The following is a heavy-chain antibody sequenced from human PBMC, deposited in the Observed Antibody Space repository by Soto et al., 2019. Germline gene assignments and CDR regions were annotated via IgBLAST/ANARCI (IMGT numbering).Heavy chain of an antibody. CDR3: ARDRGYNWNYGWFDP. CDR2: VSPYNGNT. D-gene: IGHD1-7*01. J-gene: IGHJ5*02. V-gene: IGHV1-18*01. Sequence: QVQLVQSGAEVKKPGASVKVSCKASGYTFSNYGISWVRQAPGQVLEWMGRVSPYNGNTNYEQKLQGRVTMTTDTSTSTAYMELRSLSSDDTSVYYCARDRGYNWNYGWFDPWGQGSLVTVSS. CDR1: GYTFSNYG.